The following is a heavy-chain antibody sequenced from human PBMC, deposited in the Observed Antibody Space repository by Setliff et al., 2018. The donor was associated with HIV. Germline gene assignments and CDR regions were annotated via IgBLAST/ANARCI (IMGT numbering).Heavy chain of an antibody. CDR2: TANT. CDR3: ARHAALIKRYYYYYLDV. D-gene: IGHD5-18*01. J-gene: IGHJ6*03. Sequence: SETLSLSCTVSGDSISTDNYHWGWIRQPPGKGLEWIGHTANTDYNPSLKSRVTVSVDTSKNQLSLRLSSVTAADTAVYYCARHAALIKRYYYYYLDVWGKGTTVTVSS. V-gene: IGHV4-39*01. CDR1: GDSISTDNYH.